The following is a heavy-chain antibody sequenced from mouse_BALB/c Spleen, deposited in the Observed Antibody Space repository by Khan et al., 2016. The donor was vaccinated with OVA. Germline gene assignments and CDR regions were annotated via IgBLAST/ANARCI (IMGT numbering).Heavy chain of an antibody. D-gene: IGHD2-12*01. CDR2: IWGDGST. CDR3: AISYYGNDWFAY. Sequence: QVQLKESGPGLVAPSQSLSIRCTVSGLSLTNYGVSWVRQPPGKGLEWLGVIWGDGSTNYHSVLKSRLTINKDNSKSQVFVKLNSLQPDDTATYFCAISYYGNDWFAYWGQGTLVTVAA. V-gene: IGHV2-3*01. J-gene: IGHJ3*01. CDR1: GLSLTNYG.